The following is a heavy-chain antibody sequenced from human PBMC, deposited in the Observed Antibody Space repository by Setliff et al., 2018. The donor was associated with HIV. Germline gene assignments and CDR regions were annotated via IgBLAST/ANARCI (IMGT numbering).Heavy chain of an antibody. J-gene: IGHJ6*02. D-gene: IGHD4-17*01. V-gene: IGHV3-74*03. CDR1: GFTFSDYW. Sequence: PGGSLRLSCAGSGSGGSGFTFSDYWMHWVRQGPGKGLVWVARINSDGISTKHADSVKGRFTISRDNAKNTLFLQMNSLGAEDTAVYYCARGRPWGVTTPHGMDVWGQGTTVTVSS. CDR2: INSDGIST. CDR3: ARGRPWGVTTPHGMDV.